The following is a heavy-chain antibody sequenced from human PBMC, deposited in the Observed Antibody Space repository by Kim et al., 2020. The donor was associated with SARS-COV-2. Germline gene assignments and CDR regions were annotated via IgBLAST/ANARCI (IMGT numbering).Heavy chain of an antibody. V-gene: IGHV1-46*01. CDR3: ARGLDYYDSSGYYY. D-gene: IGHD3-22*01. Sequence: ASVKVSCKASGYMFISYYMHWVRQAPGQGLEWMGIINPSGGSTRYAQKFQGRVTMTKDTSTGTVYMELSSLRSEDTAVYYCARGLDYYDSSGYYYWGQGTLVTVSS. J-gene: IGHJ4*02. CDR1: GYMFISYY. CDR2: INPSGGST.